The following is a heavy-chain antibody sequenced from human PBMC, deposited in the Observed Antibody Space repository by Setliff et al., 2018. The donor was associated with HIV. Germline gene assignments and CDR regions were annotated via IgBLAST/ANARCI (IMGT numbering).Heavy chain of an antibody. CDR2: ISSNGGST. Sequence: PGGSLRLSCAASGFTFSSHAMHWVRQAPGKGLEYVSAISSNGGSTYYANSVKGRFTISRDNSKNTLFLQMGCLRAEDMAVYYCARDQGKYCDGDCYSSLAGFDYWGQGTLVTVSS. D-gene: IGHD2-21*02. J-gene: IGHJ4*02. CDR3: ARDQGKYCDGDCYSSLAGFDY. CDR1: GFTFSSHA. V-gene: IGHV3-64*01.